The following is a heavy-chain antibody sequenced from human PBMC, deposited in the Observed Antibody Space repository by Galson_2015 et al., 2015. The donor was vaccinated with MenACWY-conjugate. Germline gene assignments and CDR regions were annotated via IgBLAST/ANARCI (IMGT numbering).Heavy chain of an antibody. CDR3: ARDRSNYDIWSGLPGYYFDY. CDR2: LKPNDGTA. D-gene: IGHD3-3*01. Sequence: SVKVSCKASGNTFTTYYMNWVRQAPGQGLQWMGILKPNDGTANYAQNFQGRITMTRDTSKNQVSLTATSVTAADTAVYYCARDRSNYDIWSGLPGYYFDYWGQGTPVTVPS. V-gene: IGHV1-46*01. J-gene: IGHJ4*02. CDR1: GNTFTTYY.